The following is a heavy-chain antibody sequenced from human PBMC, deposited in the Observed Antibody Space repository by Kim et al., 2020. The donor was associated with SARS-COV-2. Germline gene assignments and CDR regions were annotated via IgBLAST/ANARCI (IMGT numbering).Heavy chain of an antibody. J-gene: IGHJ4*02. CDR3: ARTIRAYAYADY. CDR2: T. Sequence: TTYPDSGEGRFTNSRDNAKNTLYLQMNRLRAEDTAVYYCARTIRAYAYADYWGQGTLVTVSS. V-gene: IGHV3-74*01. D-gene: IGHD5-12*01.